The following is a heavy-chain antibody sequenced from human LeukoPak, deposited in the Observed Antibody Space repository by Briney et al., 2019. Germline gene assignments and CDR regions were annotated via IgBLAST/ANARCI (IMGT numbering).Heavy chain of an antibody. CDR1: GFNFKTYA. J-gene: IGHJ4*02. CDR3: AKGGTFSDY. CDR2: VSGNGGGT. V-gene: IGHV3-23*01. Sequence: GGSLRLSCAASGFNFKTYAMTWVRQAPGKGLEWVSAVSGNGGGTYYADSVKGRFTISRDNSKNTLYLQMNTLRAEDTALYYCAKGGTFSDYWGQGTLVTVSS.